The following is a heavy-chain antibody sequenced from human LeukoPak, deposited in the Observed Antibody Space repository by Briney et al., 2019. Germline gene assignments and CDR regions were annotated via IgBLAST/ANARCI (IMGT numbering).Heavy chain of an antibody. V-gene: IGHV1-8*01. CDR3: ARGRPTYYGSGSYWFDP. CDR2: MNPNSGNT. D-gene: IGHD3-10*01. Sequence: GASVKVSXKASGYTFTSYDINWVRQATGQGLEWIGWMNPNSGNTGYAQKFQGRVTMTRNTSISTAYMELSSLRSEDTAVYYCARGRPTYYGSGSYWFDPWGQGTLVTVSS. CDR1: GYTFTSYD. J-gene: IGHJ5*02.